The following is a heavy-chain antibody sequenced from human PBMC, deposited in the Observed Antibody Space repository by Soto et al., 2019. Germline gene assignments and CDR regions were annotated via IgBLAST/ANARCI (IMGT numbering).Heavy chain of an antibody. CDR3: ARVNGLFIAAEQ. Sequence: QVQLRESGPGLVKPSQTLSLTCTVSGDSLSSGDYYWSWIRQAPGKGLEWIGYIYYSGNTYDNPSLRSRLDISVDTSRKQFSLKLHSVTAADTAMYYCARVNGLFIAAEQWGQGTLGTVSS. CDR2: IYYSGNT. D-gene: IGHD2-8*01. V-gene: IGHV4-30-4*01. CDR1: GDSLSSGDYY. J-gene: IGHJ1*01.